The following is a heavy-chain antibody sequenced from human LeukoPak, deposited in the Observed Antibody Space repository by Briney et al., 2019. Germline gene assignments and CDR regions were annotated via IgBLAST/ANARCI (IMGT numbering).Heavy chain of an antibody. Sequence: SGTLSLTCAVSGGSISSSNWWSWVRQPPGKGLEWIGEIYHSGSTNCNPSLKSRVTISVDTSKNQFSLKLSSVTAAGTAVYYCATSYSSWYLQFDYWGQGTLVTVSS. CDR1: GGSISSSNW. J-gene: IGHJ4*02. D-gene: IGHD6-13*01. CDR2: IYHSGST. CDR3: ATSYSSWYLQFDY. V-gene: IGHV4-4*02.